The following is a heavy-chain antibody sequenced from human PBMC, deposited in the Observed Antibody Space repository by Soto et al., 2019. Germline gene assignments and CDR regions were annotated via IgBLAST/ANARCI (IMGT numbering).Heavy chain of an antibody. D-gene: IGHD3-9*01. V-gene: IGHV3-33*01. Sequence: GGSLRLSCAASGFSFSNYGMHWVRQAPGKGLEWVAVIWYDGRYKYYADSVKGRFTISRDNSKNTLHLQMDSLRSEDTAVYYCARVLPSRYFDWSDYFYGMDVWGQGTTVTVSS. CDR3: ARVLPSRYFDWSDYFYGMDV. CDR2: IWYDGRYK. CDR1: GFSFSNYG. J-gene: IGHJ6*02.